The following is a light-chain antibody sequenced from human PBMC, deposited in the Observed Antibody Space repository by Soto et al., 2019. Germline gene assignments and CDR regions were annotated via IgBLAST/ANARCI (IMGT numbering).Light chain of an antibody. J-gene: IGLJ3*02. Sequence: QAVVTQPPSASGTPGQRVTISCSGGSSNIGSHTVNWYQQLPGTAPKLLIYSSNQRPSGVPDRFSGSKSGTSASLAIGGLQSEDEADYYCAAWDDSLDGWVFGGGTKVTVL. CDR1: SSNIGSHT. CDR2: SSN. V-gene: IGLV1-44*01. CDR3: AAWDDSLDGWV.